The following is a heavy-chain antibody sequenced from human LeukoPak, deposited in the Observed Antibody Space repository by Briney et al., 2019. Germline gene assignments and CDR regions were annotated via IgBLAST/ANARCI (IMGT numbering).Heavy chain of an antibody. CDR2: ISYDGSNK. D-gene: IGHD6-19*01. CDR3: ARDRKAVAGAIDY. Sequence: GSLRLSCVASGFTFSYFAMHWVRRTPGKGLEWVAVISYDGSNKYYVGSVKGRFTISRDNSKNTMYLQINSLRGDDTAVYYCARDRKAVAGAIDYWGQGTLVTVSS. CDR1: GFTFSYFA. J-gene: IGHJ4*02. V-gene: IGHV3-30*04.